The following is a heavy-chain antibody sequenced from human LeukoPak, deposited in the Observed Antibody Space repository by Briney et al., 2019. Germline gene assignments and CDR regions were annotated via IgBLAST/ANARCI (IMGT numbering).Heavy chain of an antibody. V-gene: IGHV1-2*02. CDR1: GYTFTGYY. CDR2: INPNSGGT. CDR3: ARGYCSSTSCYDYFDY. D-gene: IGHD2-2*01. Sequence: ASVKVSCKASGYTFTGYYMHWVRQAPGQGLEWMGWINPNSGGTNYAQKFQGRVTMTRDTSISTAYMELSRLRSDDTAIYYCARGYCSSTSCYDYFDYWGQGTLVTVSS. J-gene: IGHJ4*02.